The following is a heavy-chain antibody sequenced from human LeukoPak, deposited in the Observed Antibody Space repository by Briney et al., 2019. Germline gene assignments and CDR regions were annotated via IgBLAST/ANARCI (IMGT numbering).Heavy chain of an antibody. CDR2: ISGSGGST. V-gene: IGHV3-23*01. CDR1: GFTFSSYA. D-gene: IGHD2-2*01. Sequence: GGSLRLSCAASGFTFSSYAMSWVRQAPGKGLEWVSAISGSGGSTYYADSVKGRFTISRDNSKNTLYLQMNSLRAEDTAVYYCAKDSGGYCSSTSCPLGAFDIWGQGTMVTLSS. CDR3: AKDSGGYCSSTSCPLGAFDI. J-gene: IGHJ3*02.